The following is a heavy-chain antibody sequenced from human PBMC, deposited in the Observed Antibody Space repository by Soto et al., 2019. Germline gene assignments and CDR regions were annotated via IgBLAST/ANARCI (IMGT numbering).Heavy chain of an antibody. CDR2: ISSSSSYI. J-gene: IGHJ4*02. V-gene: IGHV3-21*01. D-gene: IGHD3-10*02. Sequence: GGSLRLSCAASGFTFSSYSMNWVRQAPGKGLEWVSSISSSSSYIYYADSVKGRFTISRDNAQNSLYLQMNSMRAEDTAVYYCARDRSGMLNPVAAYFDYWGQGTLVTVSS. CDR1: GFTFSSYS. CDR3: ARDRSGMLNPVAAYFDY.